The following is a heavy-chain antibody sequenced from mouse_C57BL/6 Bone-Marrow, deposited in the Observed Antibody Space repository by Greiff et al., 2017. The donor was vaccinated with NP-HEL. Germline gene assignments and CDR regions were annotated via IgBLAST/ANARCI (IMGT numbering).Heavy chain of an antibody. CDR3: ASWACFFTTVVATRYFDV. V-gene: IGHV1-20*01. Sequence: VQLQQSGPELVKPGDSVKISCKASGYSFTGYFMNWVMQSHGKSLEWIGRINPYNGDTFYNQKFQGKATLTVAKSSSTAHMELRSLTSEDSAVYYCASWACFFTTVVATRYFDVWGTGTTVTVSS. J-gene: IGHJ1*03. CDR2: INPYNGDT. D-gene: IGHD1-1*01. CDR1: GYSFTGYF.